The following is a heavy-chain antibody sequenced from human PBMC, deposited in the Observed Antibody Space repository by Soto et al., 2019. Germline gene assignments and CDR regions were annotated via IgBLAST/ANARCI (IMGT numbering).Heavy chain of an antibody. Sequence: QLQLQESGPGLVKPSETLSLTCTVSGGSISSSSYYWGWIRQPPGKGLEWIGSIYYSGSTYYNPSLKRRVTISVATSKTQFSLKLSSVTAADTAVYYCARRDTRVRGAGIDWGQGTLVTVSS. CDR2: IYYSGST. CDR1: GGSISSSSYY. D-gene: IGHD3-10*01. V-gene: IGHV4-39*01. CDR3: ARRDTRVRGAGID. J-gene: IGHJ4*02.